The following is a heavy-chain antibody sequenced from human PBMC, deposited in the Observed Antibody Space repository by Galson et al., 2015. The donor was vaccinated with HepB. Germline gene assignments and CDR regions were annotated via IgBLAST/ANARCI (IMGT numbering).Heavy chain of an antibody. J-gene: IGHJ4*02. CDR1: GFTFSSYG. CDR2: ISYDGSNK. V-gene: IGHV3-30*18. D-gene: IGHD4-23*01. CDR3: AKDLAYGGNSHVFDY. Sequence: SLRLSCAASGFTFSSYGMHWVRQAPGKGLEWVAVISYDGSNKYYADSVKGRFTISRDNSKNTLYLQMNSLRAEDTAVYYCAKDLAYGGNSHVFDYWGQGTLVTVSS.